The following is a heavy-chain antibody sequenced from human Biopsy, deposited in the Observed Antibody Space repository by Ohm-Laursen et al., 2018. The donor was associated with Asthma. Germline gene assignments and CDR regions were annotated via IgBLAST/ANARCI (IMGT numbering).Heavy chain of an antibody. D-gene: IGHD1-26*01. CDR2: ISFDGSNE. CDR1: GLSFSNFG. CDR3: AKELFPGWELRRGPDS. Sequence: SLRLSCTASGLSFSNFGMHWVRQAPGKGLEWVAVISFDGSNEDYADSVKGRFTISRDNSKNTLFLEINSLRPEDTAVYYCAKELFPGWELRRGPDSWGQGTLVTVSS. J-gene: IGHJ4*02. V-gene: IGHV3-30*18.